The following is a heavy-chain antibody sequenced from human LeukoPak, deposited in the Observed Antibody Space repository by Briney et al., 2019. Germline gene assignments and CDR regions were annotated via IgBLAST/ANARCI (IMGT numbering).Heavy chain of an antibody. CDR2: IGRDGRVT. J-gene: IGHJ4*02. V-gene: IGHV3-43D*04. D-gene: IGHD6-19*01. CDR1: GFTFDDYA. CDR3: ARGWEGYFDY. Sequence: PGGSLRLSCAASGFTFDDYAMHWVRQAPGKGLEWVSFIGRDGRVTSYADSVKGRFTISRDNAKNSLYLQMNSLRAEDTAVYYCARGWEGYFDYWGQGTLVTVSS.